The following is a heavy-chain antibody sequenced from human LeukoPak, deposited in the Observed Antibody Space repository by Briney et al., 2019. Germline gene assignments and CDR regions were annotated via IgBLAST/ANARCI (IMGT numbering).Heavy chain of an antibody. CDR2: IRYDGSNK. V-gene: IGHV3-30*02. D-gene: IGHD6-6*01. Sequence: GGSLRLSCAASGFTFSSYGMHWVRQAPGKGLGWVAFIRYDGSNKYYADSVKGRFTISRDNSKNTLYLQMNSLRAEDTAVYYCAKDFEYSSSSPDYWGQGTLVTVSS. J-gene: IGHJ4*02. CDR1: GFTFSSYG. CDR3: AKDFEYSSSSPDY.